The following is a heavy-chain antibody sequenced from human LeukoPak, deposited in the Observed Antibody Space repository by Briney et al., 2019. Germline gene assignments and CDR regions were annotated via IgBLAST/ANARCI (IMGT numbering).Heavy chain of an antibody. J-gene: IGHJ4*02. CDR1: GFTFSNCA. CDR3: AKDRYDSSGYSWHPFDY. D-gene: IGHD3-22*01. V-gene: IGHV3-64*02. CDR2: ISTNGGST. Sequence: GGSLRLSCAASGFTFSNCALHWVRQAPGKGLEYVSGISTNGGSTYYADSVTGRFTISRDNSKNTLFLQMGSLRAEDTAVYYCAKDRYDSSGYSWHPFDYWGQGTLVTVSS.